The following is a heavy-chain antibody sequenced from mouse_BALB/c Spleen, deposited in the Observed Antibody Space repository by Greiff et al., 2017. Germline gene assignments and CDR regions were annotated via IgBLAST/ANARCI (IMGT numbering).Heavy chain of an antibody. Sequence: QVQLQQSGSVLVRPGASVKLSCKASGYTFTSSWMHWAKQRPGQGLEWIGEIHPNSGNTNYNEKFKGKATLTVDTSSSTAYVDLSSLTSEDSAVYYCARYDGYPHWYFDVWGAGTTVTVSS. J-gene: IGHJ1*01. V-gene: IGHV1S130*01. CDR1: GYTFTSSW. D-gene: IGHD2-3*01. CDR2: IHPNSGNT. CDR3: ARYDGYPHWYFDV.